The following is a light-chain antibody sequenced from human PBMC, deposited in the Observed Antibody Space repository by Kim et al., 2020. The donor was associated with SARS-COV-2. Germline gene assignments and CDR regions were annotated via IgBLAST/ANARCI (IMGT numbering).Light chain of an antibody. J-gene: IGLJ3*02. CDR3: QVWDSTSDHPRV. Sequence: PGKPDRITCGGNNIGSKSVHWYQQKPGQAPVLVIYYDIDRPSGIPERFSGSNSGNTATLTISRVEAGDEADYYCQVWDSTSDHPRVFGGGTQLTVL. CDR1: NIGSKS. CDR2: YDI. V-gene: IGLV3-21*04.